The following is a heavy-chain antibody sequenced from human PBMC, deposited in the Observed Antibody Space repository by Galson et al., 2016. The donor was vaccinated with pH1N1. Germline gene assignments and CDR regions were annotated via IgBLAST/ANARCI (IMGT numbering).Heavy chain of an antibody. J-gene: IGHJ4*02. CDR2: IKWNSGSI. V-gene: IGHV3-9*01. CDR3: AREIAAAGSY. CDR1: GFTFNNYA. Sequence: SLRLSCAASGFTFNNYALHWVRQAPGKGLEWVSGIKWNSGSIGYVDSVKGRFTISRDNAKNSVYLQMNSLSAEDTAVYYCAREIAAAGSYWGQGTLVTVSS. D-gene: IGHD6-25*01.